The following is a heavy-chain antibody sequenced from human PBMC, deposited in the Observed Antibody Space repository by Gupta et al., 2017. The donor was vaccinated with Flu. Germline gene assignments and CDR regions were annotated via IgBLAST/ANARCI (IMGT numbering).Heavy chain of an antibody. J-gene: IGHJ5*02. Sequence: QVQLVQSGAEVKKPGSSVKVSCKASGGTFSSYTISWVRQAPGQGLEWMGRIIPILGIANYAQKFQGRVTITADKSTSTAYMELSSLRSEDTAVYYCASLTYYYDSSGWPNWFDPWGQGTLVTVSS. CDR2: IIPILGIA. D-gene: IGHD3-22*01. CDR1: GGTFSSYT. V-gene: IGHV1-69*02. CDR3: ASLTYYYDSSGWPNWFDP.